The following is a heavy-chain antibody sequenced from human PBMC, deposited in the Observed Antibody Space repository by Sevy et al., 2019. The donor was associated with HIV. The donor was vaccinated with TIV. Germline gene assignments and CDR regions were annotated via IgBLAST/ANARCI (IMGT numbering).Heavy chain of an antibody. Sequence: GGSLRLSCAVSGLTLSNSWMTWVRQAPGKGLEWVANIKQDGSEKKYGDSVKGRFTISRDNAENSLFLQMNSLRAEDTAVYYCARGGRNFDYWGQGPLVTVSS. J-gene: IGHJ4*02. V-gene: IGHV3-7*01. CDR2: IKQDGSEK. CDR3: ARGGRNFDY. CDR1: GLTLSNSW.